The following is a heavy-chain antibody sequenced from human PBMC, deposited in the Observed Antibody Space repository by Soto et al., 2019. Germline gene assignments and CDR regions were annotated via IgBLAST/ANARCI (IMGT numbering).Heavy chain of an antibody. CDR1: GFTFSSYW. CDR3: SRGGSSSDD. D-gene: IGHD6-6*01. J-gene: IGHJ4*02. Sequence: EVQLVESGGGLVQPGGSLRLSCAASGFTFSSYWMTWVRQAPGKGLEWVANIKEDGSDKYYVDSVKGRFTISRDNAKNSLYLQMNSLRADDTAVYYCSRGGSSSDDWGQGTLVTVS. V-gene: IGHV3-7*01. CDR2: IKEDGSDK.